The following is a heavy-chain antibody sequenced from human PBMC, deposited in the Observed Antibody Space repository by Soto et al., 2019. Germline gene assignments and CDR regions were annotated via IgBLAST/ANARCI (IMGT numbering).Heavy chain of an antibody. CDR1: GFTFSTYW. CDR3: ATVGTGSYNWLDP. V-gene: IGHV3-74*01. J-gene: IGHJ5*02. D-gene: IGHD1-26*01. Sequence: EVQLVESGGGLVQPGGSLRLSCAASGFTFSTYWMHWVRQAPGKGLVWVSRINSDGSTTTYADSVKGRFTISRDNAKNTLYLQMNSLRAEDTAVYFYATVGTGSYNWLDPWGQGTLVTVSS. CDR2: INSDGSTT.